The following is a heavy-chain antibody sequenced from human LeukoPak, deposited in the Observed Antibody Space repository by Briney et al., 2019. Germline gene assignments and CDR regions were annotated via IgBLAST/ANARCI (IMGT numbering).Heavy chain of an antibody. CDR2: MNPNSGNT. D-gene: IGHD3-9*01. CDR3: ARDEHLRYFDWLLYYYYGMDV. J-gene: IGHJ6*02. V-gene: IGHV1-8*02. Sequence: ASVKVSCKASGYTFTSYDINWVRQATGQGLEWMGWMNPNSGNTGYAQKFQGRVTMTRNTSISTAYMELGSLRSEDTAVYYCARDEHLRYFDWLLYYYYGMDVWGQGTTVTVSS. CDR1: GYTFTSYD.